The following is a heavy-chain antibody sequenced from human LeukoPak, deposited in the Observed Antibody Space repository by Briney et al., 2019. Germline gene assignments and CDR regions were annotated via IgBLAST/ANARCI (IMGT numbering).Heavy chain of an antibody. J-gene: IGHJ4*02. V-gene: IGHV3-48*01. Sequence: TGGSLRLSCAVSGFTFSSYSMNWVRQAPGKGLEWVSYISSSSSTIYYADSVKGRFTISRDNAKNSLYLQMNSLRAEDTAVYYCAREFVGYYYGSGSYDLDYWGQGTLVTVSS. D-gene: IGHD3-10*01. CDR2: ISSSSSTI. CDR1: GFTFSSYS. CDR3: AREFVGYYYGSGSYDLDY.